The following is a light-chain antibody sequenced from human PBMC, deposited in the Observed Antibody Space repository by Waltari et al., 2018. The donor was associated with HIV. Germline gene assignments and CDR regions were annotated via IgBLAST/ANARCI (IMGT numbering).Light chain of an antibody. CDR2: DVT. CDR1: SSDAGGYNF. V-gene: IGLV2-14*03. CDR3: ESYTSTSVWV. J-gene: IGLJ3*02. Sequence: QSALTQPASVSGSPGQSITISCTGSSSDAGGYNFVSWYQQHPGKAPRVLIYDVTTRPSGVSDRFSGSRSGDTASLTISGLQPEDEADYYCESYTSTSVWVFGGGTRLTVL.